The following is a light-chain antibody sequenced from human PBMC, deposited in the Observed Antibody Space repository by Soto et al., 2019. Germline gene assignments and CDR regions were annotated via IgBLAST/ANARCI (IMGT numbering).Light chain of an antibody. V-gene: IGLV7-43*01. J-gene: IGLJ3*02. CDR2: STS. CDR1: TGAVTSGYY. Sequence: QAVVTQEPSLTVSPGGTVTLTCASSTGAVTSGYYPNWFQQNPGQAPRALIYSTSNTHSWTPARFSGSLLGGKGALTLSGVRPEDEAEYYCLLFYGGAWVFGGGTKVTVL. CDR3: LLFYGGAWV.